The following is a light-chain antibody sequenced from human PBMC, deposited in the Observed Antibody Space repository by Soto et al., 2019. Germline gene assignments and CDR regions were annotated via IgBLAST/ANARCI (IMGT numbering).Light chain of an antibody. CDR2: GAS. Sequence: EIVLTQSPGSLSLSPGERANLSCRASQSVDSRFFAWYQQRPGQAPRLLIYGASRRATGIPDRFTGSGSGTDFTLTISGLEPEDFALYYCQQYDSSVTFGLGTKVEIK. J-gene: IGKJ1*01. CDR1: QSVDSRF. CDR3: QQYDSSVT. V-gene: IGKV3-20*01.